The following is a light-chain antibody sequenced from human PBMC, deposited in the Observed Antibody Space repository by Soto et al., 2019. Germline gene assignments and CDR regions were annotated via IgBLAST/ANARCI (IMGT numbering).Light chain of an antibody. V-gene: IGLV1-44*01. Sequence: QSVLAQPPSASGTPGQRVTVSCSGSSSNIGTYTVNWYQQFPGTAPKLLIYSDDQWPSGVPDRFSGSKSGTSASLAISNLQSEDEADYYCAAWHANLNGWLFGGGTKLTVL. J-gene: IGLJ3*02. CDR3: AAWHANLNGWL. CDR2: SDD. CDR1: SSNIGTYT.